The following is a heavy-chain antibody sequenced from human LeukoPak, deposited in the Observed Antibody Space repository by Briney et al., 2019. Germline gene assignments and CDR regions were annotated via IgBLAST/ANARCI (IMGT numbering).Heavy chain of an antibody. Sequence: SETLSLTCTVSGGSLITPNYYWGWVRLPPRKGLEWIGNIFYSGGTYYNPSLKSRVTISVDTSKNQFSLKLTSVTAADTAVYYCARHPSGRMWLQQGGWFDPWGQGTLVTVSS. CDR3: ARHPSGRMWLQQGGWFDP. V-gene: IGHV4-39*01. CDR2: IFYSGGT. D-gene: IGHD5-24*01. CDR1: GGSLITPNYY. J-gene: IGHJ5*02.